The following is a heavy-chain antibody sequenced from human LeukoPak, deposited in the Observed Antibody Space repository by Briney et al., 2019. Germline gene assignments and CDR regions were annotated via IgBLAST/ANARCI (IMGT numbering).Heavy chain of an antibody. D-gene: IGHD2-2*01. Sequence: GASVKVSCKASGYTFTSYDINWVRQAPGQGFEWMGWINPNSGDTNYAQKFQGRVTMTRDTSISTAHMEMSRLRSDDTAVYYCARANFLYCSSTTCLFDYWGQGTLVTVSS. CDR3: ARANFLYCSSTTCLFDY. CDR1: GYTFTSYD. V-gene: IGHV1-2*02. CDR2: INPNSGDT. J-gene: IGHJ4*02.